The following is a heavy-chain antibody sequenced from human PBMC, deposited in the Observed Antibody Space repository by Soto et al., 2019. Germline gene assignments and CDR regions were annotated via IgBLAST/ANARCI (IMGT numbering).Heavy chain of an antibody. D-gene: IGHD4-4*01. V-gene: IGHV1-18*01. CDR1: GYPFTHYG. J-gene: IGHJ6*02. CDR2: ISPFNGNT. Sequence: GASVKVSCKSSGYPFTHYGITWVRQAPGQGLEWMGWISPFNGNTNYGQKFQGRVTITRDTSASTAYMELSSLRSEDTAVYYCASSYSNYALIDYYYYGMDVWGQGTTVTVS. CDR3: ASSYSNYALIDYYYYGMDV.